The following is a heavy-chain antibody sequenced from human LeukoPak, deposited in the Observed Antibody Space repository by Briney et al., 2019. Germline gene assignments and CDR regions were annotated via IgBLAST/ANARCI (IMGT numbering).Heavy chain of an antibody. Sequence: ASVTVSCKASGYTFTGYYMYWVRQAPGQGLEWMGWINPNSGGTTYAQKFQGRVTMTRDTSISTAYMELSRLRCDDTAVYYCARGYSSGWGDYWGQGTLVTVSS. CDR1: GYTFTGYY. D-gene: IGHD6-19*01. J-gene: IGHJ4*02. V-gene: IGHV1-2*02. CDR2: INPNSGGT. CDR3: ARGYSSGWGDY.